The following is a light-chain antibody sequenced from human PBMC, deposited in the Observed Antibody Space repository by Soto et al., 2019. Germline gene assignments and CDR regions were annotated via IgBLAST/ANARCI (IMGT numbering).Light chain of an antibody. J-gene: IGKJ4*01. Sequence: DIQLTQSPSFLSASVGDRVTITCRAGQDISSYSAWYQQKPGKAPNLLMYAASTLQSGVPTRFSGSGSGTEFTLTISTLQPEDFATYYCQQLKSYPLTFGGGTKVEIK. V-gene: IGKV1-9*01. CDR1: QDISSY. CDR2: AAS. CDR3: QQLKSYPLT.